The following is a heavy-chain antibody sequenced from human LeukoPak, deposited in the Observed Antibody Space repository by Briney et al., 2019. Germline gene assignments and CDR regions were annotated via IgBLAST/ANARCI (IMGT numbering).Heavy chain of an antibody. D-gene: IGHD6-13*01. J-gene: IGHJ4*02. CDR1: GFTFSSYA. Sequence: SGGSLRLSCAASGFTFSSYAMHWVRQAPGKGLEWVAVISYDGSNKYYADSVKGRFTISRDNSKNTLYLQMNSLRAEDTAVYYCAKLLNNAESGVAGIDYWGQGTLVTVSS. CDR3: AKLLNNAESGVAGIDY. V-gene: IGHV3-30*18. CDR2: ISYDGSNK.